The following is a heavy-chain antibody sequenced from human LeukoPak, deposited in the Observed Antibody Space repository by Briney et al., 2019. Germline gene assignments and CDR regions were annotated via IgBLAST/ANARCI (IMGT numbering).Heavy chain of an antibody. D-gene: IGHD3-10*01. CDR2: ISGSGGST. CDR3: AKERIKGHQTKVRGVIITYYGMDV. J-gene: IGHJ6*02. CDR1: GFTFSSYA. Sequence: PGGPLRLSCAASGFTFSSYAMSWVRQAPWKGLEWVSAISGSGGSTYYADSVKGRFTISRDNSKNTLYLQMNSMSAEDRAVYYCAKERIKGHQTKVRGVIITYYGMDVWGQGTTVTVSS. V-gene: IGHV3-23*01.